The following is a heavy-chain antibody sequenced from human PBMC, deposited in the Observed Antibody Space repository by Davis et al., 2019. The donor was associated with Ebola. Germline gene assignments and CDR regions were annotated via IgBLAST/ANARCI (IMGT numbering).Heavy chain of an antibody. CDR3: ARGMGELALN. CDR1: GYPFTDFA. CDR2: ITTNTASP. V-gene: IGHV7-4-1*02. J-gene: IGHJ4*02. Sequence: ASVKVSCKASGYPFTDFAINWLRQAPGQKFEWLGWITTNTASPTYARGFSERFVFSLDTSVNTAFLQVNNLRAEDTAIYYCARGMGELALNWGQGTLVTVSS. D-gene: IGHD3-16*01.